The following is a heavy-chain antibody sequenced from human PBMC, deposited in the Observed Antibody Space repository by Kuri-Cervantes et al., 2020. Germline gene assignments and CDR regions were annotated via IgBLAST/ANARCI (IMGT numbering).Heavy chain of an antibody. D-gene: IGHD4-17*01. Sequence: GSLRLSCAVSGSSISSDYYWAWIRQPPGMGLEWIGSIFRGGNTYYNPALKSRVTISVDTSKNQFSLKLSSVTAADTAVYYCALEGGDSDAFDIWGQGTMVTVSS. J-gene: IGHJ3*02. CDR3: ALEGGDSDAFDI. CDR2: IFRGGNT. V-gene: IGHV4-38-2*01. CDR1: GSSISSDYY.